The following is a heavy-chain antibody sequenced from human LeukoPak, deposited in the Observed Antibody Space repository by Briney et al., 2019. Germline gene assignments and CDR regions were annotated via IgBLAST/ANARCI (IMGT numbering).Heavy chain of an antibody. D-gene: IGHD3-3*01. CDR3: ARDGIITSFGVVPGGFDP. Sequence: SQTLSLTCTVSTASISSGSYYWSWIRQPAGKGLEWIRRIYTSGSTNYNPSLKSRVTISVDTSMNTFSLKLSSVTAADTAVYYCARDGIITSFGVVPGGFDPWGQGTLVTVSS. J-gene: IGHJ5*02. CDR1: TASISSGSYY. V-gene: IGHV4-61*02. CDR2: IYTSGST.